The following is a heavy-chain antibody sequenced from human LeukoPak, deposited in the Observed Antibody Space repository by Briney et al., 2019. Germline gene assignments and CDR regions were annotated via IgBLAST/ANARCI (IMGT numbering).Heavy chain of an antibody. CDR3: AKAPVTSCRGAFCYPFDY. D-gene: IGHD2-15*01. CDR1: RFTFSSYA. J-gene: IGHJ4*02. V-gene: IGHV3-30*04. CDR2: ISYDGSNT. Sequence: GGSLRLSCAASRFTFSSYAMLWVRQLPGKGLEWVAIISYDGSNTYYADSVKGRFTISRDNSKNTLYLQMNSLRAEDAAVYYCAKAPVTSCRGAFCYPFDYWGQGTLVTVSS.